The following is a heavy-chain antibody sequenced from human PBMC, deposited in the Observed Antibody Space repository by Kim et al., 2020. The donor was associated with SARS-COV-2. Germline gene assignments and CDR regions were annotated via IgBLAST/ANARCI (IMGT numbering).Heavy chain of an antibody. CDR1: GFTFSGSA. Sequence: GGSLRLSCAASGFTFSGSAMHWVRQASGKGLEWVGRIRSKANSYATAYAASVKGRFTISRDDSKNTAYLQMNSLKTEDTAVYYCTRHWGDYGDHIGYYYGMDVWGQGTTVTVSS. V-gene: IGHV3-73*01. CDR2: IRSKANSYAT. CDR3: TRHWGDYGDHIGYYYGMDV. D-gene: IGHD4-17*01. J-gene: IGHJ6*02.